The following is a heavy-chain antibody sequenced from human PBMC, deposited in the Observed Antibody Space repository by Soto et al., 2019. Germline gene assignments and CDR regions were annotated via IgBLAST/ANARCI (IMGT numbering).Heavy chain of an antibody. CDR3: AHTYQPNDYYYYYMDV. Sequence: QITLKESGPTLVKPTQTLTLTCTFSGFSPSTSGVGVGWIRQPPGKALEWLALIYWDDDKRYSPSLKNRLTITKDTSKNQVVLTMTNMDPVDTATYYCAHTYQPNDYYYYYMDVWGKGTTVTVSS. D-gene: IGHD2-2*01. CDR1: GFSPSTSGVG. V-gene: IGHV2-5*02. CDR2: IYWDDDK. J-gene: IGHJ6*03.